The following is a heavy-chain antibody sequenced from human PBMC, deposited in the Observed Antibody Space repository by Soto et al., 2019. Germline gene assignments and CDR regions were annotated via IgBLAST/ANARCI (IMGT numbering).Heavy chain of an antibody. J-gene: IGHJ3*01. V-gene: IGHV3-7*01. CDR3: ARISSLAAAV. D-gene: IGHD6-13*01. Sequence: EVQLVESGGGLVQPGGSLRLSCVASGFTFSNYWMSWVRQAPGKGLEWVANIKQDGSDNYYVDTVKGRFTISRDNAKNSLSLPMNSLRAEDTAVYYCARISSLAAAVWGQGTVVTVSS. CDR1: GFTFSNYW. CDR2: IKQDGSDN.